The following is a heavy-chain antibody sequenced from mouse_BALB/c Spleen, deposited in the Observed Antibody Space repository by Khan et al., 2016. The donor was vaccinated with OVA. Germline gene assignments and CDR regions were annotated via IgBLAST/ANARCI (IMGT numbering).Heavy chain of an antibody. CDR1: SYTFTDYY. CDR2: IYPGSGNT. CDR3: ARSGTGSFAY. Sequence: QVRLQQSGAELARPGASVKLSCKASSYTFTDYYLNWVKQRTGQGLEWIGDIYPGSGNTYYNERFKGKATLTADKSSSTAYMQLSSLTSEDSAVYFCARSGTGSFAYWGQGTLVTVSA. J-gene: IGHJ3*01. V-gene: IGHV1-77*01. D-gene: IGHD4-1*01.